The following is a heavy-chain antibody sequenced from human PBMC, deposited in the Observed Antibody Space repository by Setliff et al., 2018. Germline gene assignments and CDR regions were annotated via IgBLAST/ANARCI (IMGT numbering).Heavy chain of an antibody. CDR1: GASINNSLNY. CDR3: ARPNYYDNTGFYDRRNDAFDI. J-gene: IGHJ3*02. V-gene: IGHV4-39*02. CDR2: VHYTGST. D-gene: IGHD3-22*01. Sequence: SETLSLTCTVSGASINNSLNYWAWIRQPPGKGLEWVGSVHYTGSTDYNPSLRSRVAISVDTSRNHLSLKLSSVTAADTAVYFCARPNYYDNTGFYDRRNDAFDIWGQGTLVTVSS.